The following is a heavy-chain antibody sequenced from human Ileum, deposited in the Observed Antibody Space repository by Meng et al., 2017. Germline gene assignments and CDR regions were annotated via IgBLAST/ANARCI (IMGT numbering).Heavy chain of an antibody. CDR1: GDSISPTNW. Sequence: QVQLQESGPGPVKPSGTLSLTCAFSGDSISPTNWGNWVRQPPGEGLEWIGEIYHSGLVNYNLSLKSRVTLSIDKSKNQFSLKLISVTAADTGVYYCAANSGKKMHSWGQGTLVTVSS. V-gene: IGHV4-4*02. CDR2: IYHSGLV. CDR3: AANSGKKMHS. J-gene: IGHJ4*02. D-gene: IGHD4-23*01.